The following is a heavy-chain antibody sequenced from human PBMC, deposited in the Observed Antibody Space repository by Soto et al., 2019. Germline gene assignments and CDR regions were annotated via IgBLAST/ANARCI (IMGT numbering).Heavy chain of an antibody. CDR3: AKDTGIAVAGMVDY. V-gene: IGHV3-9*01. Sequence: GGSLRLSCAASGFTFDDYAMHWVRQAPGKGLEWVSGISWNSGSIGYADSVKGRFTISRDNAKNSLYLQMNSLRAEDTALYYCAKDTGIAVAGMVDYWGQGTLVTVSS. CDR1: GFTFDDYA. D-gene: IGHD6-19*01. J-gene: IGHJ4*02. CDR2: ISWNSGSI.